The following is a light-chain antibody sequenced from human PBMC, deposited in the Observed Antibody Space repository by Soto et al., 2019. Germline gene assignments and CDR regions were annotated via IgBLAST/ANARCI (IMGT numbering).Light chain of an antibody. V-gene: IGKV1-5*01. CDR1: QSISRW. J-gene: IGKJ1*01. Sequence: DIQMTQSPSTQSASIGDRVTITCRASQSISRWLAWYQKKPGKAPKLLIYDASTLQSGVPSRFSGSGSGTDFTLTISSLQPEDVASYYCQKYDSAPTFGPGTKVDIK. CDR2: DAS. CDR3: QKYDSAPT.